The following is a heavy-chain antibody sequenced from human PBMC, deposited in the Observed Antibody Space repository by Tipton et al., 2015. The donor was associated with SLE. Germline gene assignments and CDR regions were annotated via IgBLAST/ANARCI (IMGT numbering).Heavy chain of an antibody. CDR3: AGGDRFAYYYGLDV. Sequence: TLSLTCTVSGGSISSSSYYWGWIRQPPGKGLEWIGSIYYSGNTYYSPSLKSRVTISVDTSKNQFSLNLSSVTAADTAFYYCAGGDRFAYYYGLDVWGQGTTVTVSS. CDR2: IYYSGNT. V-gene: IGHV4-39*07. CDR1: GGSISSSSYY. D-gene: IGHD2-21*02. J-gene: IGHJ6*02.